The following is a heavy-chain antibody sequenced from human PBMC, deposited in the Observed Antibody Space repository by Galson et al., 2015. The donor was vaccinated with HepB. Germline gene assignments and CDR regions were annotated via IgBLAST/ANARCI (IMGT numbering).Heavy chain of an antibody. Sequence: SLRLSCAASGFTFSGSAIHWVRQASGKGLEWVGRIRSKASIHRPAYTASLKGRFTISRDDSKNTAYLHMNGLKTEDTAVYYCARLGDLSGYSSLWGQGTLVTVSS. D-gene: IGHD6-19*01. CDR1: GFTFSGSA. J-gene: IGHJ4*02. CDR2: IRSKASIHRP. CDR3: ARLGDLSGYSSL. V-gene: IGHV3-73*01.